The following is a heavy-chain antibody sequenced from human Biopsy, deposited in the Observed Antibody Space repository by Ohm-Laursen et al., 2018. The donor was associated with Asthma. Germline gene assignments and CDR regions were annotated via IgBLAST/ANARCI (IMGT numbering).Heavy chain of an antibody. CDR2: LSPMLGRP. D-gene: IGHD3-3*01. CDR3: SRAVTILQEWSGGMDV. J-gene: IGHJ6*02. V-gene: IGHV1-69*10. CDR1: GDAFATYT. Sequence: ASVKVSCNASGDAFATYTYSWVRQAPAQGLEWLGGLSPMLGRPNYAERFQGRVTITADRSTSTAYMELSSLTIEDTAVYYCSRAVTILQEWSGGMDVWGQGTTVTVSS.